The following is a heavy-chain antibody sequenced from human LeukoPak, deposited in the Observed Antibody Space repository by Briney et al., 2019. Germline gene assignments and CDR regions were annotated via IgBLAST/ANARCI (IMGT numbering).Heavy chain of an antibody. J-gene: IGHJ3*02. CDR3: ALCSLGSSTCYGAFDI. Sequence: PSETLTLTCTVSGGTISSSSYYWRWIRQPPGKGLGWIGTIFYSGNTNYHPSLKSRVTISVDTSKNQFSLKLSSVTAADTAVYYCALCSLGSSTCYGAFDIWGQRTMVTVSS. V-gene: IGHV4-39*07. CDR1: GGTISSSSYY. D-gene: IGHD2-2*01. CDR2: IFYSGNT.